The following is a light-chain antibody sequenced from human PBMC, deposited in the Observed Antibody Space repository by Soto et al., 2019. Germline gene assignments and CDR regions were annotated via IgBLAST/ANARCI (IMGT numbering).Light chain of an antibody. Sequence: QSVPTPRPSASWSPGQSCPISCTRTSSDVCAFDYVSWYQQHPGKAPKLLIFEVNKRPSGVPDRFSGSKSGDTAFLTVSGLQAEDEADYYCSSYEGSKNAEVFGAGTKVTVL. CDR1: SSDVCAFDY. CDR3: SSYEGSKNAEV. CDR2: EVN. J-gene: IGLJ1*01. V-gene: IGLV2-8*01.